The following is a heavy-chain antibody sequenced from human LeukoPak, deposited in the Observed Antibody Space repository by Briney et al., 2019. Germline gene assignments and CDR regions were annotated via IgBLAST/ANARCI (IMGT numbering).Heavy chain of an antibody. Sequence: SETLSLTCTVSGYSISNNFYWAWIRQSPGKGLEWIGEINHSGSTNYNPSLKSRVTISVDTSKNQFSLKLSSVTAADTAVYYCADGYSYGYYWGQGTLVTVSS. D-gene: IGHD5-18*01. CDR2: INHSGST. V-gene: IGHV4-38-2*02. J-gene: IGHJ4*02. CDR3: ADGYSYGYY. CDR1: GYSISNNFY.